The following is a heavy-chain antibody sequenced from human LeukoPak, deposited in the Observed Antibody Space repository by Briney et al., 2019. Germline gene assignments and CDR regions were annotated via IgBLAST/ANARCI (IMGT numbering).Heavy chain of an antibody. CDR2: ISGSSGYT. CDR1: GLTFSDYY. CDR3: ARGVAAAGTRWFDP. V-gene: IGHV3-11*03. D-gene: IGHD6-13*01. J-gene: IGHJ5*02. Sequence: GGSLRLSCAASGLTFSDYYMTWSRQAPGKGLEWVSYISGSSGYTNYADSVKGRFTISRDNARNSLYLQMNSLRAEDTAVYYCARGVAAAGTRWFDPWGQGTLVTVSS.